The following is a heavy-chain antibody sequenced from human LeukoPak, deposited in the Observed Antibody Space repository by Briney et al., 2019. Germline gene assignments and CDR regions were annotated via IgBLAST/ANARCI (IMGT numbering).Heavy chain of an antibody. CDR3: ARDGGKLGVDY. Sequence: GSLRLSCAASGFTFSSYSMNWVRQAPGKGLEWVSSISSSSSYIYYADSVKGRFTISRDNAKNSLYLQMNSLRAEDTGVYYCARDGGKLGVDYWGQGTLVSVSS. J-gene: IGHJ4*02. D-gene: IGHD3-16*01. V-gene: IGHV3-21*01. CDR1: GFTFSSYS. CDR2: ISSSSSYI.